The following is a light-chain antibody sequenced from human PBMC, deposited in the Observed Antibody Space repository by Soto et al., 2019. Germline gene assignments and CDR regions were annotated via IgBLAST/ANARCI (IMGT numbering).Light chain of an antibody. CDR2: GAS. J-gene: IGKJ5*01. CDR3: QQYNNWPPT. Sequence: ETVMTQSPATLSVSPGETVTLSCRASEGFGSSLAWYQQKPGQAPRVLIYGASTTAPGIPARFSGSGSGTEFTLTISSLQSEDSAVYYCQQYNNWPPTFGQGTRLEIK. V-gene: IGKV3-15*01. CDR1: EGFGSS.